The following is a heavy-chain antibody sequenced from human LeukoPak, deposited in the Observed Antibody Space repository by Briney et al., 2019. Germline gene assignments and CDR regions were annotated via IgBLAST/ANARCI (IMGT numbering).Heavy chain of an antibody. D-gene: IGHD3-16*02. CDR3: ANYLDDYVWGSYRYTGVAFDI. CDR2: ISGSGGST. Sequence: PGGSLRLSCAASGFTFSSYAMSWVRQAPGKGLEWVSAISGSGGSTYYADSVKGRFTISRDNSKNTLYLQMNSLRAEDTAVYYCANYLDDYVWGSYRYTGVAFDIWGQGTMVTVSS. V-gene: IGHV3-23*01. J-gene: IGHJ3*02. CDR1: GFTFSSYA.